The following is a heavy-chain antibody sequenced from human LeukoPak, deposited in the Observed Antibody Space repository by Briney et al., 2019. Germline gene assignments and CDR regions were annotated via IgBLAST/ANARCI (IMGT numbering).Heavy chain of an antibody. CDR1: GFTFSSYG. V-gene: IGHV3-30*03. J-gene: IGHJ4*02. CDR3: ARDLSSPDY. CDR2: ISYDGSNK. Sequence: GGSLRLSCAASGFTFSSYGMHWVRQAPGKGLEWVAVISYDGSNKYYADSVKGRFTISRDNAKNSLYLQMNSLRAEDTAVYYCARDLSSPDYWGQGTLVTVSS. D-gene: IGHD6-13*01.